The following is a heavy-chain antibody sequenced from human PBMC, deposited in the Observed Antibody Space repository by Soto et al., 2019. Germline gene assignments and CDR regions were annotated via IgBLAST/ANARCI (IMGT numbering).Heavy chain of an antibody. CDR2: ISHSGST. J-gene: IGHJ4*02. CDR1: GGSYSGNY. CDR3: ARGHLPGGNTFYYDY. D-gene: IGHD2-15*01. Sequence: QVQLQQWGAGLLKPSETLSLTSTVYGGSYSGNYWSWIRQPPGMGLEWIGEISHSGSTNYNPSLKSRVTISVDTSKNQFSLKLSSVTAADTAMYYCARGHLPGGNTFYYDYWGQGTLVTVSS. V-gene: IGHV4-34*01.